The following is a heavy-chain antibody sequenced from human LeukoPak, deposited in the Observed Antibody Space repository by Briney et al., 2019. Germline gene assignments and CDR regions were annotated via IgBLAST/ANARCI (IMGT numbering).Heavy chain of an antibody. CDR2: IYYSGST. D-gene: IGHD1-26*01. J-gene: IGHJ4*02. CDR1: GGSISSYY. CDR3: AREDRSRSSDPFDY. V-gene: IGHV4-59*01. Sequence: RPSETLSLTCTVSGGSISSYYWNWIRQPPEKGLEWIGYIYYSGSTNYNPSLKSRLTISVDTSKNQFSLKLSSVTAADTAVYYCAREDRSRSSDPFDYWGQGTLVTVSS.